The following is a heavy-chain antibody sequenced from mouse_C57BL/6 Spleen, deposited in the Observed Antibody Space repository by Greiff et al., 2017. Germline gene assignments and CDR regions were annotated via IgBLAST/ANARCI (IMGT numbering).Heavy chain of an antibody. CDR2: IYPRSGNT. D-gene: IGHD4-1*01. CDR1: GYTFTSYG. V-gene: IGHV1-81*01. Sequence: ESGAKLARPGASVKLSCKASGYTFTSYGISWVKQRTGQGLEWIGEIYPRSGNTYYNEKFKGKATLTADKSSSTAYMELRSLTSEDSAVYFCARPFELGRAMDYWGQGTSVTVSS. CDR3: ARPFELGRAMDY. J-gene: IGHJ4*01.